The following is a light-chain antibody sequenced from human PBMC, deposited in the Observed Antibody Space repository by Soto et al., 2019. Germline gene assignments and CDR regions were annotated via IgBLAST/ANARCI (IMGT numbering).Light chain of an antibody. CDR3: STWDDSLNGVV. CDR1: NSNIGSKT. V-gene: IGLV1-44*01. J-gene: IGLJ2*01. Sequence: QSVLTQPPSASGTPGQRVTISCSGSNSNIGSKTVNWYQHLPGTAPKLLIYSNHHRPSGVPDRFSASKSGTSASLAISGLQSEDEADYYCSTWDDSLNGVVFGGGTEVTVL. CDR2: SNH.